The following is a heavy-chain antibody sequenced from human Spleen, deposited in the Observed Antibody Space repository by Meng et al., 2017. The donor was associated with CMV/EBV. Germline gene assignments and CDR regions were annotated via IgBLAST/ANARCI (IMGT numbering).Heavy chain of an antibody. J-gene: IGHJ6*02. CDR1: GFTFSDYT. D-gene: IGHD7-27*01. V-gene: IGHV3-69-1*01. Sequence: GESLKNFCAASGFTFSDYTMNWVRQAPGKGLEWVSCINSSYHIFYADSVKGRFTISRDNARKALYLQMNSLGVEDTAVYYCVRGGRTGYYYGLDVWGQGTTVTVSS. CDR3: VRGGRTGYYYGLDV. CDR2: INSSYHI.